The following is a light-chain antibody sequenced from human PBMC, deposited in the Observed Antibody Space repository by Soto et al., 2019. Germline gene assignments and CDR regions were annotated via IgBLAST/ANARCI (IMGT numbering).Light chain of an antibody. CDR3: QPRGT. Sequence: DIVLTQSPGTLSLSPGERATLSCRASQSVSSSYLAWYQHKPGQAPRLLIYGASTRATGIPDRFRGSGSETDFTLTISRLDPEDFAVYYCQPRGTFGGGTKVEIK. V-gene: IGKV3-20*01. CDR2: GAS. CDR1: QSVSSSY. J-gene: IGKJ4*01.